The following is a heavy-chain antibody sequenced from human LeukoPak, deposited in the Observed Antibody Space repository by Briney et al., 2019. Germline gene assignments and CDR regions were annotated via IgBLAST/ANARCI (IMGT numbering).Heavy chain of an antibody. Sequence: SETLSLTCAVYGGSFSGYYWRWIRQPPGKGVEWIGEFNHRGSNNYNPSLKGRVTISVDKSKNQFSLKLSSVTAADTAVYYCARGHSRVRGYHWYWKGGSTLGYWGQGTLVTDPS. CDR1: GGSFSGYY. J-gene: IGHJ4*02. CDR2: FNHRGSN. V-gene: IGHV4-34*01. CDR3: ARGHSRVRGYHWYWKGGSTLGY. D-gene: IGHD3-10*01.